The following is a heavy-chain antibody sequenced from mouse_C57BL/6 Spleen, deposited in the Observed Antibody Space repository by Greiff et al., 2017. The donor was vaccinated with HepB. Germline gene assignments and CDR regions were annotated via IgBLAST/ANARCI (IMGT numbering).Heavy chain of an antibody. Sequence: VKLQESGAELVKPGASVKISCKASGYAFSSYWMNWVKQRPGKGLEWIGQIYPGDGDTNYNGKFKGKATLTADKSSSTAYMQLSSLTSEDSAVYFCARAYSNYFDYWGQGTTLTVSS. CDR1: GYAFSSYW. CDR2: IYPGDGDT. J-gene: IGHJ2*01. V-gene: IGHV1-80*01. CDR3: ARAYSNYFDY. D-gene: IGHD2-5*01.